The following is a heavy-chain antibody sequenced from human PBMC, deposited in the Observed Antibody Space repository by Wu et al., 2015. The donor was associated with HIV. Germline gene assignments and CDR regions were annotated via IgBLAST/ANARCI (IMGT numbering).Heavy chain of an antibody. J-gene: IGHJ4*02. CDR3: ARDLHPDRIAAAGNYFDY. Sequence: QVQLVQSGAEVKKPGSSVKVSCKASGGTFSSYAISWVRQAPGQGLEWMGRIIPIFGTANYAQKFQGRVTITADESTSTAYMELSSLRSEDTAVYYCARDLHPDRIAAAGNYFDYWGQGTLVTVSS. D-gene: IGHD6-13*01. V-gene: IGHV1-69*13. CDR1: GGTFSSYA. CDR2: IIPIFGTA.